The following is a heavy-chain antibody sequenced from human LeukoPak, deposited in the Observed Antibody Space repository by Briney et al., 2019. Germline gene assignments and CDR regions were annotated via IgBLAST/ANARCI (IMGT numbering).Heavy chain of an antibody. Sequence: SETLSLTCTVSGGSISSGGYYWSWIRQHPGKGLERIGYIYYSGSTYYNPSLKSRVTISVDTSKNQFSLKLSSVTAADTAVYYCARGDYGDYFDYWGQGTLVTVSS. CDR2: IYYSGST. J-gene: IGHJ4*02. CDR1: GGSISSGGYY. V-gene: IGHV4-31*03. D-gene: IGHD4-17*01. CDR3: ARGDYGDYFDY.